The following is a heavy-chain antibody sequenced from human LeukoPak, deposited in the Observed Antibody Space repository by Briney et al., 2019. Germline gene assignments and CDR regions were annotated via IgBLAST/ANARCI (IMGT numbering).Heavy chain of an antibody. CDR1: GFTFSSYS. CDR3: VRGRGSSYYYYYMDV. D-gene: IGHD6-13*01. V-gene: IGHV3-21*01. Sequence: GGSLRLSCAASGFTFSSYSMNWVRQAPGKGLEWVSCISSTRTYIYYADSVKGRFTISRDNAKNSLYLQMNSLRAEDTAVYYCVRGRGSSYYYYYMDVWGKGTTVTVSS. J-gene: IGHJ6*03. CDR2: ISSTRTYI.